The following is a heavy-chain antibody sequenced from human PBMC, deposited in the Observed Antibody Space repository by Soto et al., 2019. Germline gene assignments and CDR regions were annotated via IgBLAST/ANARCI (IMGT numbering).Heavy chain of an antibody. CDR2: IKQDGSEK. CDR1: GFTFSSYW. J-gene: IGHJ4*02. CDR3: ARGEKYSGSYYFDY. Sequence: PGGSLRLSCAASGFTFSSYWMSWVRQAPGKGLEWVANIKQDGSEKYYVDSVKGRFTISRDNAKNSLYLQMNSLRAEDTAVYYCARGEKYSGSYYFDYWGQGTLVTVSS. V-gene: IGHV3-7*05. D-gene: IGHD1-26*01.